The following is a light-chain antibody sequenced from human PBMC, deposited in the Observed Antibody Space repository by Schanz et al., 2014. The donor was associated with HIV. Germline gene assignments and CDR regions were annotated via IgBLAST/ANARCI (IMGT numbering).Light chain of an antibody. Sequence: EIVLTQSPGTLSLSPGERATLSCRASQSVSSSYLAWYQQKPGQAPRLLIYDASNRATGIPARFSGSGSGTDFTLTISRLEPEDFAVYYCQQYGVSPPWTFGQGTRVEIK. J-gene: IGKJ1*01. CDR3: QQYGVSPPWT. CDR1: QSVSSSY. CDR2: DAS. V-gene: IGKV3-20*01.